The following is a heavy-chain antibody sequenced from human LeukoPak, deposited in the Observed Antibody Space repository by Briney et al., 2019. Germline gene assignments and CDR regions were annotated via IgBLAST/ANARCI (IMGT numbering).Heavy chain of an antibody. CDR1: GYTFTSYY. Sequence: ASVKVSCKASGYTFTSYYMHWVRQAPGQGLEWMGIINPSGGSTSYAQKFQGRVTMTRDTSTSTVYMELSSLRSEDTAVYYCAMGARKLYYYDSSDYYYFDYWGQGTLVTVSS. J-gene: IGHJ4*02. CDR3: AMGARKLYYYDSSDYYYFDY. D-gene: IGHD3-22*01. CDR2: INPSGGST. V-gene: IGHV1-46*01.